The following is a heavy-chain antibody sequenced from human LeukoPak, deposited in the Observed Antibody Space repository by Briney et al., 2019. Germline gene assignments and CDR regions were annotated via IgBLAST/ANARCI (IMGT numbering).Heavy chain of an antibody. CDR1: GGSISSYY. CDR2: IYTSGST. D-gene: IGHD3-10*01. V-gene: IGHV4-4*09. J-gene: IGHJ5*01. CDR3: ARVRTGSQCDS. Sequence: PSETLSLTCTVSGGSISSYYWSWIRQPPGKGLEWIGYIYTSGSTNYNPSLKSRVTISVDTSKNQFSLKLSSLTAADTAVHYCARVRTGSQCDSWGRGTLVIVSS.